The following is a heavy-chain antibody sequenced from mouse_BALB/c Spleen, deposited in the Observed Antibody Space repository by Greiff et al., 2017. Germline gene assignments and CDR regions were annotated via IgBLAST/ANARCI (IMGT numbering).Heavy chain of an antibody. CDR2: ILPGSGST. D-gene: IGHD3-1*01. Sequence: VQLQQSGAELMKPGASVKISCKATGYTFSSYWIEWVKQRPGHGLEWIGEILPGSGSTNYNEKFKGKATFTADTSSNTAYMQLSSLTSEDSAVYYCARGGSGFSAWFAYWGQGTLVTVSA. J-gene: IGHJ3*01. CDR1: GYTFSSYW. CDR3: ARGGSGFSAWFAY. V-gene: IGHV1-9*01.